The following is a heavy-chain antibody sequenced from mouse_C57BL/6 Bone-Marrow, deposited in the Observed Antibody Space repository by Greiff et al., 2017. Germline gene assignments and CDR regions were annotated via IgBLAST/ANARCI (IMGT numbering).Heavy chain of an antibody. D-gene: IGHD1-1*01. CDR1: GYAFSSSW. CDR3: ARSGDYYGSLAWFAY. Sequence: QVQLQQSGPELVKPGASVKISCKASGYAFSSSWMNWVKQRPGKGLEWIGMIHPNSGSTNYNEKFKSKATLTVDKSSSTAYMQLSSLTSEDSAVYYCARSGDYYGSLAWFAYWGQGTLVTVSA. J-gene: IGHJ3*01. CDR2: IHPNSGST. V-gene: IGHV1-64*01.